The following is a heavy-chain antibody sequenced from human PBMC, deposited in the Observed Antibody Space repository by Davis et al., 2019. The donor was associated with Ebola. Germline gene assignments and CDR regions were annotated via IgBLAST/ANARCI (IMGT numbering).Heavy chain of an antibody. J-gene: IGHJ4*02. V-gene: IGHV4-30-2*01. CDR2: IYHSGNT. Sequence: MPSQTLSLTCAVSGGSIGGSAYAWNWIRQPPGKGLEWVGYIYHSGNTNYNPSLKSRVPISVDTSKNQFSLKLSAVTAADTAVYYCARGRTQEYLVLLNYLGCFDYWGQGTLVTVSS. CDR3: ARGRTQEYLVLLNYLGCFDY. D-gene: IGHD3-16*01. CDR1: GGSIGGSAYA.